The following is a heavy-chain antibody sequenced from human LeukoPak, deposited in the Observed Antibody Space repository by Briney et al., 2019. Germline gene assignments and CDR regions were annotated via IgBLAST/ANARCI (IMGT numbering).Heavy chain of an antibody. Sequence: GGSLRLSCAASGCTFSSYAMHWVRQAPGKGREYVSAISSNGGSTYYANSVKGRFTISRDNSKNTLYLQMGSLRAEDMAVYYCARGRRANWNYGYYYYYYYMDVWGKGTTVTVSS. CDR1: GCTFSSYA. CDR3: ARGRRANWNYGYYYYYYYMDV. D-gene: IGHD1-7*01. J-gene: IGHJ6*03. CDR2: ISSNGGST. V-gene: IGHV3-64*01.